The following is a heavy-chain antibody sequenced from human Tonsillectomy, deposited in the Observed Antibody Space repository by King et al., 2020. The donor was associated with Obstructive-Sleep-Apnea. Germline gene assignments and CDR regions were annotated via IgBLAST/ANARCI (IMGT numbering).Heavy chain of an antibody. CDR2: IYNRGDS. CDR1: GDSISSGYYY. V-gene: IGHV4-30-4*01. D-gene: IGHD2-15*01. CDR3: AREYCSGGSCSLAY. J-gene: IGHJ4*02. Sequence: QLQESGPGLVKPSQTLSLTCTVAGDSISSGYYYWSWILQPPGKGLEGVGYIYNRGDSYYNPSLKSRVTISVDTSKNQFFLKLSSVTAADTAVYYCAREYCSGGSCSLAYWGQGTLVTVSS.